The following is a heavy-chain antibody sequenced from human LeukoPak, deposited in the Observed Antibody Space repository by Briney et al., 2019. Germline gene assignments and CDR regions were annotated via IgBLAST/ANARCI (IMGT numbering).Heavy chain of an antibody. CDR1: GFTFTTYA. CDR3: AKRRGLELLYFYYMDV. CDR2: ISGSGGST. J-gene: IGHJ6*03. Sequence: GGSLRLSCGASGFTFTTYAMTWVRQAPGKGLEWVSAISGSGGSTYYADSVKGRFTISRDNSKTTLFLQMNSLRAEDTAVYYCAKRRGLELLYFYYMDVWGKGTTVTVSS. V-gene: IGHV3-23*01. D-gene: IGHD1-7*01.